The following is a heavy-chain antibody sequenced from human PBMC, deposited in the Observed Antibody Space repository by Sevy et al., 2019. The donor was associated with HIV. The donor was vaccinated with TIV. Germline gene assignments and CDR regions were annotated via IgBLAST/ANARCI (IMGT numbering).Heavy chain of an antibody. Sequence: ASVKVSCKASGYTFTKYNMNWVRQAPGQGLEWMGWINTNNGKPTYAQGFTGRFVFSLDTSVSTAYLQISSLKAEDTAVYYFARELGPFDYWGQGTLVTVSS. CDR3: ARELGPFDY. CDR2: INTNNGKP. D-gene: IGHD3-16*01. CDR1: GYTFTKYN. J-gene: IGHJ4*02. V-gene: IGHV7-4-1*02.